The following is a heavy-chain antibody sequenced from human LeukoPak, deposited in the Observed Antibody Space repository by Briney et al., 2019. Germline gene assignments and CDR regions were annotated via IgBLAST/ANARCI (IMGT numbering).Heavy chain of an antibody. D-gene: IGHD4-17*01. V-gene: IGHV3-23*01. Sequence: GGSLRLSCATSGFSFSSHAMTWVRQAPGKGLEWLSAISISGDDTYYADSVKGRFTISRDNSKNTLYLQMNSLGADDTAMYYCANEIRPNDYWGQGTLVTVSS. CDR3: ANEIRPNDY. CDR2: ISISGDDT. J-gene: IGHJ4*02. CDR1: GFSFSSHA.